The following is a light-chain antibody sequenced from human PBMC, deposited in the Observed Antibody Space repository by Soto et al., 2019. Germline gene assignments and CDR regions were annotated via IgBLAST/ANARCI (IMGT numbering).Light chain of an antibody. CDR2: GTS. J-gene: IGKJ1*01. CDR3: QQYNNWPGT. Sequence: EIVMTQSPATLSVSPGERATLSCRASQSVGSNLAWYQQKPGQAPRLLIYGTSTRATGIPATFSASGSGTEFTLTISSLQSEDFAVYYCQQYNNWPGTFGQGTKVEIK. V-gene: IGKV3-15*01. CDR1: QSVGSN.